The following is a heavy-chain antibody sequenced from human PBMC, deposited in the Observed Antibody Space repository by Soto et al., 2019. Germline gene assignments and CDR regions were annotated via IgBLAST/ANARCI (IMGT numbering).Heavy chain of an antibody. Sequence: QLQLQESGPGLVKPSETLSLICSVSGVSISGSSYYWGWIRQPPGKGLEWIGSIYYSGQTYYNPSLKSRVTISVDRSKNQFSLNPTSVTATDTAFYYCARHGSSWGQGTLVTVSS. CDR3: ARHGSS. CDR1: GVSISGSSYY. J-gene: IGHJ5*02. CDR2: IYYSGQT. V-gene: IGHV4-39*01.